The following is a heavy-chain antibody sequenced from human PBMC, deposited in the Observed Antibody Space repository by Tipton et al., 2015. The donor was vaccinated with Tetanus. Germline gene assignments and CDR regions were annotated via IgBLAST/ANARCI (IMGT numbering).Heavy chain of an antibody. J-gene: IGHJ3*01. V-gene: IGHV1-2*02. CDR3: AFGLAVAGSDALDF. D-gene: IGHD6-19*01. CDR1: GYTFTGYH. CDR2: VNHKNGVT. Sequence: QLVQSGAEVKKPGASVKVSCKASGYTFTGYHLHWVRQAPGQGLAWMGWVNHKNGVTDSAQKFQGRVALTRDTSINTAYMELSRLGSDDTAVYYCAFGLAVAGSDALDFWGQGTMVTVSS.